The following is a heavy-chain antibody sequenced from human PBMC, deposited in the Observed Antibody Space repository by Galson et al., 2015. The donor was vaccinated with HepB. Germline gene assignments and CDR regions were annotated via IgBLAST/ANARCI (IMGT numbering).Heavy chain of an antibody. J-gene: IGHJ1*01. CDR3: ARYRNSCSGGRCYSGTAEYFQH. Sequence: SLRLSCAVSGFTFSSYAMSWVRQAPGKGLEWVSGISGSGGSTYYADSVKGRFSISRDNSKNTLYLQMNRLRAGDTAVYYCARYRNSCSGGRCYSGTAEYFQHWGQGTLVTVSS. D-gene: IGHD2-15*01. CDR2: ISGSGGST. CDR1: GFTFSSYA. V-gene: IGHV3-23*01.